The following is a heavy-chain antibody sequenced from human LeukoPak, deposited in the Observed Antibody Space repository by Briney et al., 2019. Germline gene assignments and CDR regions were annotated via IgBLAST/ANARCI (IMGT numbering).Heavy chain of an antibody. J-gene: IGHJ5*02. Sequence: SETLSLTCTVAGDSVTSSSYCWGWSRQPPGKGLEWIGCIYYSGSSYYNSSLNSRVTISVDTSKNEFSLRLKSVTATDTALYYCVRHRSGQAWLDPWGQGTLVTVSS. CDR1: GDSVTSSSYC. D-gene: IGHD1-26*01. V-gene: IGHV4-39*01. CDR2: IYYSGSS. CDR3: VRHRSGQAWLDP.